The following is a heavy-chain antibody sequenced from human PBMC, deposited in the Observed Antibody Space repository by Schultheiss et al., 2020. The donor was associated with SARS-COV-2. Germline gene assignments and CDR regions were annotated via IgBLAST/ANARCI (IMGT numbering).Heavy chain of an antibody. Sequence: SETLSLTCAVYGGSFSGYYWSWIRQPPGKGLEWIGEINHSGSTNYNPSLKSRVTISVDTSKNQFSLKLSSVTAADTAVYYCARSYSSSSPFWGYFQHWGQGTLVTVSS. CDR3: ARSYSSSSPFWGYFQH. CDR2: INHSGST. CDR1: GGSFSGYY. D-gene: IGHD6-6*01. J-gene: IGHJ1*01. V-gene: IGHV4-34*01.